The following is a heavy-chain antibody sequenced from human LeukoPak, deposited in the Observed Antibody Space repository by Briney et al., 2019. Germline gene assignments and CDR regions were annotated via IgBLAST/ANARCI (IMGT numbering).Heavy chain of an antibody. D-gene: IGHD2/OR15-2a*01. Sequence: SETLSLTCTVSGGSISSYYWSWIRQPPGKGLEWIGYIYYSGSTNYNPSLKSRVTISVDTSKNQFSLKLSSVTAADTAVYYCARNIPFDYWGQGTLVAVSS. CDR1: GGSISSYY. V-gene: IGHV4-59*01. CDR2: IYYSGST. J-gene: IGHJ4*02. CDR3: ARNIPFDY.